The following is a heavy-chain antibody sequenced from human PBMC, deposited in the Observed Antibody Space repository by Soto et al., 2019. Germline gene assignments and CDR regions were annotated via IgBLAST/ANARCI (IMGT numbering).Heavy chain of an antibody. CDR2: ISYDGSNK. CDR1: GFTFSSYG. V-gene: IGHV3-30*18. CDR3: AKDLYSRGVIIGPAAGYGMDV. D-gene: IGHD3-10*01. Sequence: GGSLRLSCAASGFTFSSYGMHWVRQAPGKGLEWVAVISYDGSNKYYADSVKGRFTISRDNSKNTLYLQMNSLRAEDTAVYYCAKDLYSRGVIIGPAAGYGMDVWGQGTTVTVSS. J-gene: IGHJ6*02.